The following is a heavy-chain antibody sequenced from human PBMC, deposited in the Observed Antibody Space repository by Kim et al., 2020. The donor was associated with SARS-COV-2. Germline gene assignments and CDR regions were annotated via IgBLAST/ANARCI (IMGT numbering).Heavy chain of an antibody. Sequence: YFDSVKARFTISSDNAKNSLYLQMNSLRAEDTAVYYCARVYGDYDYYFDYWGQGTLVTVSS. CDR3: ARVYGDYDYYFDY. J-gene: IGHJ4*02. V-gene: IGHV3-7*04. D-gene: IGHD4-17*01.